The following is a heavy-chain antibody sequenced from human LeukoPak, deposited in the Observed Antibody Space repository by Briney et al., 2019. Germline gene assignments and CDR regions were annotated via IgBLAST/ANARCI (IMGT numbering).Heavy chain of an antibody. D-gene: IGHD6-19*01. J-gene: IGHJ4*02. CDR2: IYTSGST. V-gene: IGHV4-4*07. CDR3: AREKQSSGWYAPNYFDY. Sequence: PSETLSLTCTVSGGSISSYYWSWIRQPAGKGLEWIGRIYTSGSTNYNPSLKSRVTMSVDTSKNQFSLKLSSVTAADTAVYYCAREKQSSGWYAPNYFDYWGQGTLVTVSS. CDR1: GGSISSYY.